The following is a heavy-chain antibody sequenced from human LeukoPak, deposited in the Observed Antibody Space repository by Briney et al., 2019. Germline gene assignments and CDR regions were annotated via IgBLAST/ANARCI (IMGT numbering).Heavy chain of an antibody. D-gene: IGHD5-24*01. J-gene: IGHJ4*02. CDR1: GFTFSSYS. V-gene: IGHV3-21*01. CDR3: ARRGGYADY. Sequence: PGGSLRLSCAASGFTFSSYSMNWVRQAPGKGLEWVSSISSSSNYMYYADSVKGRFTISRDNAKNSLYLQMNSLRAEDTAVYYCARRGGYADYWGQGTLVTVSS. CDR2: ISSSSNYM.